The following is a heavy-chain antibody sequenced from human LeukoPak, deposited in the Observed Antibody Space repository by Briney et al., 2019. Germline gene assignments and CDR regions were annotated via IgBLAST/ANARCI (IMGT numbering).Heavy chain of an antibody. V-gene: IGHV4-39*07. CDR2: IYYSGST. Sequence: SETLSLTCTVSGGSISSSSYYWGWIRQPPGEGLEWIGSIYYSGSTYYNPSLKSRVTISVDTSKNQFSLKLSSVTAADTAVYYCARDYDILTPMDVWGQGTTVTVSS. CDR3: ARDYDILTPMDV. J-gene: IGHJ6*02. CDR1: GGSISSSSYY. D-gene: IGHD3-9*01.